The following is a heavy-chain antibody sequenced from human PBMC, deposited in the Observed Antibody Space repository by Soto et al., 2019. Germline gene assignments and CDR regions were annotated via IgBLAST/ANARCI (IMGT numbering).Heavy chain of an antibody. CDR3: ASASYFYGSGSYRSFDY. D-gene: IGHD3-10*01. V-gene: IGHV4-4*02. CDR1: GGSISSSNW. Sequence: SETLSLTCAVSGGSISSSNWWSWVRQPPGKGLEWIGEIYHSGSTNYNPSLKSRVTISVDKSKNQFSLKLSSVTAADTAVYYCASASYFYGSGSYRSFDYWGQGTLVTVSS. J-gene: IGHJ4*02. CDR2: IYHSGST.